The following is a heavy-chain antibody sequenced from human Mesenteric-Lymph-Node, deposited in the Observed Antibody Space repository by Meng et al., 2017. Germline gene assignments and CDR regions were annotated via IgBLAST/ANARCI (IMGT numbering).Heavy chain of an antibody. CDR2: IIPIFGTA. D-gene: IGHD6-13*01. V-gene: IGHV1-69*01. CDR1: GGTFSSYA. Sequence: QVPLGQSGAEVKKPGASVKVSCKASGGTFSSYAISWVRQAPGQGLEWMGGIIPIFGTANYAQKFQGRVTISADDSMTTAYMDLSSLTSEDTAVYYCARGQGAAAGTITFDFWGQGTLVTVSS. J-gene: IGHJ4*02. CDR3: ARGQGAAAGTITFDF.